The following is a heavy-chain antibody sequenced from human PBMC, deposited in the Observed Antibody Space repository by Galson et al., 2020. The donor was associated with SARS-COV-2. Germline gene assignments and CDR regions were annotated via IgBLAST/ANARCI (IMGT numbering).Heavy chain of an antibody. D-gene: IGHD3-16*01. CDR2: IYYSGST. CDR1: GGSISSSSYY. J-gene: IGHJ4*02. CDR3: ASSGLGDSNRDGYRVGSFGVFDY. Sequence: PSETLSLTCTVSGGSISSSSYYWGWIRQPPGKGLEWIGSIYYSGSTYYNPSLKSRVTISVDTSKNQFSLKLSSVTAADTAVYYCASSGLGDSNRDGYRVGSFGVFDYWGQGTLVTVSS. V-gene: IGHV4-39*01.